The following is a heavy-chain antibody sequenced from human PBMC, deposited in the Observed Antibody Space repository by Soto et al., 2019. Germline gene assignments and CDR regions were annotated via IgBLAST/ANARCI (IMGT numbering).Heavy chain of an antibody. CDR1: GHRVLSTSAA. J-gene: IGHJ5*01. CDR3: ARDISSWYDHGNWFDS. D-gene: IGHD6-13*01. V-gene: IGHV6-1*01. Sequence: QTLSLTCAISGHRVLSTSAAWHWLRQSPSRGLEWLGRTYYRSNWHTDYAVSVKSRIAINPDTSKNQFSLQLSSVTPEDTAVYYCARDISSWYDHGNWFDSWVHVVLATVSS. CDR2: TYYRSNWHT.